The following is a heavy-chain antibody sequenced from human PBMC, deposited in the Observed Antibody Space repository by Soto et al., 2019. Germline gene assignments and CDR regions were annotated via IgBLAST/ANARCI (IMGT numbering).Heavy chain of an antibody. V-gene: IGHV3-33*08. J-gene: IGHJ4*02. CDR2: IWYDGSNK. Sequence: MQLVESGGGLVQPGGSLRLSCAASGFTFRNYGLHWVRQTPGKGLEWVAVIWYDGSNKYYGDSVKGRFAISRDDSRNTLYLQMNSLRAEDTAVYYCARDHSGYYLDYWGQGTLVTVSS. CDR3: ARDHSGYYLDY. D-gene: IGHD5-12*01. CDR1: GFTFRNYG.